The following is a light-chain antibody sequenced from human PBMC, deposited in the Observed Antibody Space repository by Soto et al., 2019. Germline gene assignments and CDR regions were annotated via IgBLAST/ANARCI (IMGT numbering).Light chain of an antibody. CDR2: GAS. V-gene: IGKV3-15*01. CDR3: QQYNNWPYT. Sequence: EIVMTQSPDTLSVSPGERATLSCRASQSVSSNLAWYQQKPGQAPRLLIFGASTRATGIPARCSGSGSGTEFTLTISSLQSEDFAVYHCQQYNNWPYTVGQGTPLEIK. J-gene: IGKJ2*01. CDR1: QSVSSN.